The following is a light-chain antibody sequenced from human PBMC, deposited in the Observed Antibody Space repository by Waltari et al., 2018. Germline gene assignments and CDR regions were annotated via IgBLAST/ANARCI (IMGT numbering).Light chain of an antibody. CDR1: QSVLYNSNDKND. CDR2: WAP. J-gene: IGKJ1*01. V-gene: IGKV4-1*01. CDR3: QQYYRSRT. Sequence: DIVMTQSPDSLAVSLGERATINCKSSQSVLYNSNDKNDLAWYQQKPGQPPKLLIYWAPTRESGVPDRFSGSGSGTDFTLTISSLQAEDVAVYYCQQYYRSRTFGQGTKVEIK.